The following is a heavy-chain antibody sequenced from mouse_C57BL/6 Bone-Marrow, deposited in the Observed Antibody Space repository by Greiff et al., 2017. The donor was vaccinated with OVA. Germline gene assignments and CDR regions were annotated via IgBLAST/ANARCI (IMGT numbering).Heavy chain of an antibody. V-gene: IGHV5-2*01. CDR2: INSDGGST. CDR3: ARLNYGYERYFDV. D-gene: IGHD2-2*01. J-gene: IGHJ1*03. CDR1: EYEFPSHD. Sequence: EVKVVESGGGLVQPGESLKLSCESNEYEFPSHDMSWVRKTPEKRLELVAAINSDGGSTYYPDTMERRFIISRDNTKKTLYLQMSSLRSEDTALYYCARLNYGYERYFDVWGTGTTVTVSS.